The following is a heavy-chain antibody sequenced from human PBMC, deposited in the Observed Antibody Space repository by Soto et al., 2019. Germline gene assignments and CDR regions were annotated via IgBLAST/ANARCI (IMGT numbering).Heavy chain of an antibody. J-gene: IGHJ5*02. Sequence: SETLSLTCAVYGGSFSGYYWSWIRQPPGKGLEWIGEINHSGSTNYNPSLKSRVTILVDTSKNQFSLKLSSVTAADTAVYYCASRATIFGVVISSENWFDPWGQGTLVTVSS. CDR3: ASRATIFGVVISSENWFDP. CDR1: GGSFSGYY. D-gene: IGHD3-3*01. V-gene: IGHV4-34*01. CDR2: INHSGST.